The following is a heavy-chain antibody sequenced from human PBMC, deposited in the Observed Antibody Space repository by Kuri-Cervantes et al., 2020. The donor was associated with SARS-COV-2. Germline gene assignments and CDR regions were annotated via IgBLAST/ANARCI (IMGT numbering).Heavy chain of an antibody. CDR2: INPSGGST. Sequence: ASVKVSCKASGGTFSTAIISWVRQGPGQGLEWMGIINPSGGSTSYAQKFQGRVTMTRDTSTSTVYMELSSLRSEDTAVYYCARDYIAAAGRSWFDPWGQGTLVTVSS. CDR1: GGTFSTAI. V-gene: IGHV1-46*01. J-gene: IGHJ5*02. D-gene: IGHD6-13*01. CDR3: ARDYIAAAGRSWFDP.